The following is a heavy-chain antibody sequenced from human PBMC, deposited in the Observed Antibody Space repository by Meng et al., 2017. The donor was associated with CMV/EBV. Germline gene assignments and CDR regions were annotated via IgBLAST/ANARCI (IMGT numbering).Heavy chain of an antibody. D-gene: IGHD3-22*01. V-gene: IGHV3-69-1*02. CDR3: AREITMIVVVIAPNAFDI. CDR1: GFTFSDYY. J-gene: IGHJ3*02. Sequence: GESLKISCAASGFTFSDYYMNWVRQAPGKGLEWVSSISSSSTIYYADSVKGRFTISRDNAKNSLYLQMNSLRAEDTAVYYCAREITMIVVVIAPNAFDIWGQGTMVTVSS. CDR2: ISSSSTI.